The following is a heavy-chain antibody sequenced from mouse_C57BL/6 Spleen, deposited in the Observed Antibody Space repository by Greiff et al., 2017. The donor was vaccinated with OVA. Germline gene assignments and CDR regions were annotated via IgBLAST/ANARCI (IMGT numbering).Heavy chain of an antibody. CDR2: IDPSDSYT. Sequence: VQLQQPGAELVMPGASVKLSCKASGYTFTSYWMHWVKQRPGQGLEWIGEIDPSDSYTNYNQKFKGKSTLTVDQSSSTAYMQLSSLTSEDSAVYYCAREKKIYYFDYWGQGTTLTVSS. V-gene: IGHV1-69*01. CDR1: GYTFTSYW. CDR3: AREKKIYYFDY. J-gene: IGHJ2*01.